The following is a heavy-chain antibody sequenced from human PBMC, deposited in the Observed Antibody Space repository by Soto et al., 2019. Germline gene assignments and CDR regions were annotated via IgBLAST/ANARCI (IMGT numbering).Heavy chain of an antibody. Sequence: SETLSLTCAVYGGSFSGYYWSWIRQPPGKGLEWIGEINHSGSTNYNPSLKSRVTISVDTSKNQYSLKLSSVTAADTAVYYCARGRRYSYGSSGFDYWGQGTLVTVSS. CDR3: ARGRRYSYGSSGFDY. D-gene: IGHD5-18*01. V-gene: IGHV4-34*01. CDR2: INHSGST. J-gene: IGHJ4*02. CDR1: GGSFSGYY.